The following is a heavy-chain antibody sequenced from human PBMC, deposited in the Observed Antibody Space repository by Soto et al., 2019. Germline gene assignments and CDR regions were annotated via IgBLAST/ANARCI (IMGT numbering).Heavy chain of an antibody. V-gene: IGHV4-31*03. J-gene: IGHJ6*02. Sequence: QVQLQESGPGLVKPSQTLSLTCTVSGGSISSGGYYWSWIRQHPGKGLEWIGYIYYSGSTYYNPSLKSRVTISVDTSKNQFYLKLSSVTAADTAVYYCARDRVAAREYYYYGMDVWGQGTTVTVSS. CDR1: GGSISSGGYY. CDR2: IYYSGST. CDR3: ARDRVAAREYYYYGMDV. D-gene: IGHD6-6*01.